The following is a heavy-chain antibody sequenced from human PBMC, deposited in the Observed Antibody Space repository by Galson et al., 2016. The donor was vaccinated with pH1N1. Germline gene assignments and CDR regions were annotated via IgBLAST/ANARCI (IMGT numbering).Heavy chain of an antibody. Sequence: PALVKPTQTLTLTCTFSGFSLSTSGMCVSWIRQPPGKALEWLALINWDDDKYYSTSLKTRLTISKETSKNQVVLTMTNMDPVDTATYYCSRMYYGYYVNWFDPWGQGTLVTVSS. D-gene: IGHD4-17*01. J-gene: IGHJ5*02. CDR3: SRMYYGYYVNWFDP. V-gene: IGHV2-70*01. CDR2: INWDDDK. CDR1: GFSLSTSGMC.